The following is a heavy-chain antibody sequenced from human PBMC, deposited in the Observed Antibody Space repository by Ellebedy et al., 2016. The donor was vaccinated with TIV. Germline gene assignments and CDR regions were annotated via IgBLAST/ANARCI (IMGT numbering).Heavy chain of an antibody. CDR1: AFIFSSYN. D-gene: IGHD2/OR15-2a*01. V-gene: IGHV3-33*07. CDR2: VWYDGSDK. J-gene: IGHJ4*02. CDR3: ARESCNNITCYFDY. Sequence: PGGSLRLSCAAPAFIFSSYNMYWVRKAPGKGLEWVAVVWYDGSDKYYADSVKGRFTISRDNSKNTLFLQMSSLRAEDTAVYYCARESCNNITCYFDYWGLGTLVTVSS.